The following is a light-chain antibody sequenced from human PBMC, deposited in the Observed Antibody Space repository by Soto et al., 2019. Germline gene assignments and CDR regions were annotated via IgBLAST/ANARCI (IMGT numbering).Light chain of an antibody. CDR3: QQIHSTSSYT. J-gene: IGKJ2*01. CDR1: QNIRNY. Sequence: DIQMTQSPSSLSASVGDRVTITCRASQNIRNYLNWYQQRPGKTPNLLVYAASNLQGGVTSRFSGSGSGTVFTLTINSLQPEDFATYYCQQIHSTSSYTFGQGTRVDI. CDR2: AAS. V-gene: IGKV1-39*01.